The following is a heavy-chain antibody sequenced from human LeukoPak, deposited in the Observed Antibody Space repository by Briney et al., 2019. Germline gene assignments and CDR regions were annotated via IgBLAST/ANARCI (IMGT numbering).Heavy chain of an antibody. CDR1: GGSISSYY. Sequence: SSETLSLTCTVSGGSISSYYWSWIRQPPGKGLEWIGYIYYSGSTNYNPSLKSRVTISVDTSKNQFSLKLSSVTAADTAVYYCARAYGYCSSTSCSYYYYGMDVWGQGTTVTVSS. D-gene: IGHD2-2*03. J-gene: IGHJ6*02. CDR3: ARAYGYCSSTSCSYYYYGMDV. V-gene: IGHV4-59*01. CDR2: IYYSGST.